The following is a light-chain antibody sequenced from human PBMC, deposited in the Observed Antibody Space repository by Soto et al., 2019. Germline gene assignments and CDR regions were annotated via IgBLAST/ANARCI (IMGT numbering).Light chain of an antibody. CDR2: GAS. CDR1: QSVSSRY. Sequence: EIVLPQSPDTLSLSPVDIATLCSRASQSVSSRYLAWYQQRPGQAPSLRIYGASNRATGIPARFSGSGSGTDFTLTISSLEPEDFAVYYCQQRSNWPPTFGQGTRLENK. CDR3: QQRSNWPPT. V-gene: IGKV3-11*01. J-gene: IGKJ5*01.